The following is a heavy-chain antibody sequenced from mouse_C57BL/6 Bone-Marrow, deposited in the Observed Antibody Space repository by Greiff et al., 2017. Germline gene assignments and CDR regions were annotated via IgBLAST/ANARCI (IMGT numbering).Heavy chain of an antibody. CDR2: ISDGGSYT. CDR1: GFTFGSYA. D-gene: IGHD4-1*01. J-gene: IGHJ3*01. V-gene: IGHV5-4*03. Sequence: EVKVVESGGGLVKPGGSLKLSCAASGFTFGSYAMSWVRQTPEKRLEWVATISDGGSYTYYPDNVKGRFTISRDNAKNNLYLQMSHLKSEDTAMYYCARGVGRGFAYWGQGTLVTVSA. CDR3: ARGVGRGFAY.